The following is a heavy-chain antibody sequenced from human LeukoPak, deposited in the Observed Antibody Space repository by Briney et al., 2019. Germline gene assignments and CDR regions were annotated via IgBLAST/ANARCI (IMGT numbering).Heavy chain of an antibody. CDR2: MNPNSGNT. J-gene: IGHJ4*02. CDR1: GYTFTSYD. Sequence: ASVKVSCKASGYTFTSYDINWVRQATGQGLEWMGWMNPNSGNTGYAQKFQGRVTMTRNTSISTAYMELSSLRSEDTAVYYCARGNVDCSGGSCYKYYFGYWGQGTLVTVSS. CDR3: ARGNVDCSGGSCYKYYFGY. D-gene: IGHD2-15*01. V-gene: IGHV1-8*01.